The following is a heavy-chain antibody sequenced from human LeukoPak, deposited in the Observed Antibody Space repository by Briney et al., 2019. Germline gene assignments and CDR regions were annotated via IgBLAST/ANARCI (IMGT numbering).Heavy chain of an antibody. Sequence: PSETLSLTCTVSGGSISGYYWSWIRQPPGKGLEWIGYIYHSGSTNYNPPLKSRVTISVDTSKNQFSLRLSSVTAADTAVYYCARVGYCSGGSCYSDCYYGWDVWGQGTTVTVSS. V-gene: IGHV4-59*01. D-gene: IGHD2-15*01. CDR3: ARVGYCSGGSCYSDCYYGWDV. CDR2: IYHSGST. CDR1: GGSISGYY. J-gene: IGHJ6*02.